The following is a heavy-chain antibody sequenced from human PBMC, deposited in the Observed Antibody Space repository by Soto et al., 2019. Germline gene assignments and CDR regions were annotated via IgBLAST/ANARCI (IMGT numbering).Heavy chain of an antibody. CDR1: GDSVSGNSAA. Sequence: PSQTLSLTCAISGDSVSGNSAAWNWIRQSPSRGLEWLGRTYYRSRWYNDYAVSVKSRITVTPDTSKNQFSLHLHSVTPEGTAVYYCARAFPYYVSSDSYLDYWGQGALVTVSS. V-gene: IGHV6-1*01. J-gene: IGHJ4*02. D-gene: IGHD3-16*01. CDR3: ARAFPYYVSSDSYLDY. CDR2: TYYRSRWYN.